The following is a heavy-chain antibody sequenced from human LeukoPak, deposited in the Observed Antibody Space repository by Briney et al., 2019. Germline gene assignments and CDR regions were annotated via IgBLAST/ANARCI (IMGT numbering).Heavy chain of an antibody. Sequence: GGSLRLSCAASGFTFSSYGMHWVRPAPGKGLEWVAVIWYDGSNKYYADSVKGRFTISRDNSKNTLYLQMNSLRAEDTAVYYCAKDASAAGGYFDYWGQGTLVTVSS. CDR1: GFTFSSYG. CDR3: AKDASAAGGYFDY. J-gene: IGHJ4*02. D-gene: IGHD6-19*01. V-gene: IGHV3-33*06. CDR2: IWYDGSNK.